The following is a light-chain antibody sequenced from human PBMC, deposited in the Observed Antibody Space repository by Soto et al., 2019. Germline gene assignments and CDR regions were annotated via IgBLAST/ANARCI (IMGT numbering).Light chain of an antibody. CDR2: SAS. CDR3: QHYNNAPYT. V-gene: IGKV1-27*01. Sequence: DLQMTQSPSSLSASVGDRVTITCRASQGISNSLAWYQQKPGKVPTLLIYSASTLQSGVPSRFSGSGSGTDFTLTSSSLEPEDVATYYCQHYNNAPYTFGQGTKLEIK. J-gene: IGKJ2*01. CDR1: QGISNS.